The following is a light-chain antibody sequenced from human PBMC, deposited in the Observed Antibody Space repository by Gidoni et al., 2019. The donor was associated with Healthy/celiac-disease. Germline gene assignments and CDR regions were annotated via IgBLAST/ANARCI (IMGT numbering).Light chain of an antibody. CDR1: QSVSSSY. CDR3: QQDGSSTWT. CDR2: GAS. J-gene: IGKJ1*01. V-gene: IGKV3-20*01. Sequence: EIVFTQSPGTLSLSPGERATLSCRASQSVSSSYLAWYQQKPGQAPRLLIYGASSRATGIPDRFSGSGSGTDFTLTISRLEPEDLAVYYCQQDGSSTWTFGQXTKVEI.